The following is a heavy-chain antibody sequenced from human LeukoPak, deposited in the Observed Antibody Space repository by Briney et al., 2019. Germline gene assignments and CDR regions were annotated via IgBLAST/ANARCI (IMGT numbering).Heavy chain of an antibody. CDR3: ARDGILLPDAFDI. J-gene: IGHJ3*02. V-gene: IGHV4-39*07. D-gene: IGHD2/OR15-2a*01. Sequence: SETLSLTCTVSGGSISSSSYYWGWIRQPPGKGLEWIGSIYYSGSTYYNPSLKSRVTISVDTSKNQFSLKLSSVTAADTAVYYCARDGILLPDAFDIWGQGTMVTVSS. CDR2: IYYSGST. CDR1: GGSISSSSYY.